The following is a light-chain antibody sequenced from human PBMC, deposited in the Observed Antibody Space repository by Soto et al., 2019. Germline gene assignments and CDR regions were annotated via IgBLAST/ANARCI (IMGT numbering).Light chain of an antibody. CDR1: SGGVGAYGR. V-gene: IGLV2-11*01. CDR3: CSHAGGSSWV. Sequence: QSVLTQPRSVSGSPEQSVTISCTGTSGGVGAYGRVSWYQHHPTKAPKLIIYAVTNRPSGVPYRYSGSKSGSTASLTISGLQAEDEADYYCCSHAGGSSWVFGGGTQLTVL. CDR2: AVT. J-gene: IGLJ3*02.